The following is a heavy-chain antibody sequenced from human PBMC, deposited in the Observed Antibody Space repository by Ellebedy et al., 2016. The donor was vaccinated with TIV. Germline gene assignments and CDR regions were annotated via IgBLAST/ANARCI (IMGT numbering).Heavy chain of an antibody. CDR2: ISYDGSNK. Sequence: GGSLRLSCAASGFTFSSYAMHWVRQAPGKGLEWVAVISYDGSNKYYADSVKGRFTISRDNSKNTLYLQMNSLRAEDTAVYYCARAAVVTPIWYFDLWGRGTLVTVSS. D-gene: IGHD4-23*01. J-gene: IGHJ2*01. V-gene: IGHV3-30-3*01. CDR1: GFTFSSYA. CDR3: ARAAVVTPIWYFDL.